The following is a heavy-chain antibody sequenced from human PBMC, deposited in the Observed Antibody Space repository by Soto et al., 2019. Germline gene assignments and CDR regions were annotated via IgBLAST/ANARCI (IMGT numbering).Heavy chain of an antibody. Sequence: PGGSLRLSCAASGFTFSDYYMSWIRQAPGKGLEWVSYISSSSSCTNYADSVKGRFTISRDNAKNSLYLQMNSLRAEDTAVYYCAKEAGGDFAAEIDYYYGMDVWGQGTTVTVSS. CDR3: AKEAGGDFAAEIDYYYGMDV. CDR1: GFTFSDYY. CDR2: ISSSSSCT. D-gene: IGHD2-21*02. V-gene: IGHV3-11*06. J-gene: IGHJ6*02.